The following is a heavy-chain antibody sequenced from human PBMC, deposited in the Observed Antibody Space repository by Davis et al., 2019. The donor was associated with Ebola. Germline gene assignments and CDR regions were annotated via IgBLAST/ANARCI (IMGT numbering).Heavy chain of an antibody. CDR3: ARFSAICDSCYNSYYYYYGMDV. CDR1: GYTFTSYG. CDR2: ISAYNGNT. J-gene: IGHJ6*02. V-gene: IGHV1-18*04. D-gene: IGHD2-2*02. Sequence: PGGSLRLSCKASGYTFTSYGISWVRQAPGQGLEWMGWISAYNGNTNYAQKLQGRVTMTTDTSTSTAYMELRSLRSDDTAVYYCARFSAICDSCYNSYYYYYGMDVWGQGTTVTVSS.